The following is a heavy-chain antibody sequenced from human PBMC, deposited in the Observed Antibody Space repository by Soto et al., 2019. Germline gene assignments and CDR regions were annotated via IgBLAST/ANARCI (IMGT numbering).Heavy chain of an antibody. CDR2: FTTVFGTT. Sequence: QLQWVQSGAEVKKPGSSVKVSCKASADTVSKYAISWVRQAPGQGLEWMGGFTTVFGTTTYAQKFQDRVTTTADESTGTASMELNSLKSEDTAVYWCASCCRDVVGATKCAFEVWGQGTKVIVS. V-gene: IGHV1-69*01. CDR3: ASCCRDVVGATKCAFEV. CDR1: ADTVSKYA. J-gene: IGHJ3*01. D-gene: IGHD2-15*01.